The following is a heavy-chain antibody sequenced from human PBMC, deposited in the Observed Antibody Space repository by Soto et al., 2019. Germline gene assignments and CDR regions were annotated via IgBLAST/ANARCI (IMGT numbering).Heavy chain of an antibody. CDR2: ISSSGSTI. V-gene: IGHV3-11*01. Sequence: GESLKISCAASGFTFSDYYMSWIRQAPGKGLEWVSYISSSGSTIYYADSVKGRFTISRDNAKNSLYLQMNSLRAEDTAVYYCARGGPMTTVTNGDYWGQGTLVTVSS. CDR3: ARGGPMTTVTNGDY. CDR1: GFTFSDYY. D-gene: IGHD4-17*01. J-gene: IGHJ4*02.